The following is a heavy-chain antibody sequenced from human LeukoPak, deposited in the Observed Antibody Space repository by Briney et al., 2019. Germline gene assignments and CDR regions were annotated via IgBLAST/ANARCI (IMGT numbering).Heavy chain of an antibody. D-gene: IGHD3/OR15-3a*01. CDR3: ARVWTLPNDAFDI. CDR1: GFTFSSYA. CDR2: ISGSGGST. V-gene: IGHV3-23*01. J-gene: IGHJ3*02. Sequence: GGSLRLSCAASGFTFSSYAMSWVRQAPGKGLEWVSAISGSGGSTYYADSVKGRFTISRDNSKNTLYLQMNSLRAEDTAVYCCARVWTLPNDAFDIWGQGTVVTVSS.